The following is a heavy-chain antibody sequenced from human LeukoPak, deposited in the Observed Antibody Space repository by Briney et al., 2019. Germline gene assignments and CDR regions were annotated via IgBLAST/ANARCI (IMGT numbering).Heavy chain of an antibody. J-gene: IGHJ4*02. V-gene: IGHV3-21*01. D-gene: IGHD2-2*01. Sequence: PGGSLGLSCAASGFTFSSYAMSWVRQAPGKGLEWVSSISSSSSYTYYADSVKGRFTISRDNAKNSLYLQMNSLRAEDTAVYYCARGAGYCSSTNCHLWFDYWGQGALVTVSS. CDR3: ARGAGYCSSTNCHLWFDY. CDR1: GFTFSSYA. CDR2: ISSSSSYT.